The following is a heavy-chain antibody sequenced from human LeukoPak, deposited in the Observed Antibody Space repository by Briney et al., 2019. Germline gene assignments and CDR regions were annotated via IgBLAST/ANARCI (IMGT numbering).Heavy chain of an antibody. CDR3: ARDLGWSGYYTRLRFDP. CDR2: IFPIFGTA. V-gene: IGHV1-69*13. D-gene: IGHD3-3*01. J-gene: IGHJ5*02. CDR1: GGTFSSYA. Sequence: GASVKVSCKASGGTFSSYAISWVRQAPGQGLEWMGGIFPIFGTANYAQKFQGRVTITADESTSTAYMELSSLRSEDTAVYYCARDLGWSGYYTRLRFDPWGQGTLVTVSS.